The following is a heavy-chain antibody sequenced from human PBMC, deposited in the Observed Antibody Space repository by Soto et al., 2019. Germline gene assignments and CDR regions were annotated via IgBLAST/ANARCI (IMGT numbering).Heavy chain of an antibody. D-gene: IGHD2-15*01. CDR1: GYTFSSHG. V-gene: IGHV1-18*01. CDR3: AREGSYGWYDC. J-gene: IGHJ5*01. CDR2: ISGYNGNA. Sequence: ASVKVSCKASGYTFSSHGIIWVRQAPGQGLEWMGWISGYNGNAKYAQRFQGRVTMTTDTSTSTVYMDLRSLGSDDSAVYYCAREGSYGWYDCWGQGTLVTVSS.